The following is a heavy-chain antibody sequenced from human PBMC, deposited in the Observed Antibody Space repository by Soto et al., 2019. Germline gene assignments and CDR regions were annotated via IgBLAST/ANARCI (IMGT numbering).Heavy chain of an antibody. CDR3: ARDTGRASADL. CDR2: ISHTDRLT. J-gene: IGHJ5*02. CDR1: GFTFSYYE. D-gene: IGHD6-13*01. Sequence: GGSLRLSCVGSGFTFSYYEMNWVRQAPGKGLERVAFISHTDRLTHYPDSVRGRFTISRDNAKNSLYLHMTSLRVEDTAVYYCARDTGRASADLWGQGTLVTVSS. V-gene: IGHV3-48*03.